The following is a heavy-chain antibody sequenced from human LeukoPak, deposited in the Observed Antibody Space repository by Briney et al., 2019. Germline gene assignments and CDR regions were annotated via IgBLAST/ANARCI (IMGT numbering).Heavy chain of an antibody. D-gene: IGHD3-22*01. CDR2: ISYDGSNK. Sequence: GGSLRLSCAASGFTFNSYWMSWVRQAPGKGLEWVAVISYDGSNKYYADSVKGRFTISRDNSRNTLHLQMNSLRAEDTAVYYCARDYYDSRAQGKASDYWGQGTLVTVSS. CDR3: ARDYYDSRAQGKASDY. CDR1: GFTFNSYW. V-gene: IGHV3-30*14. J-gene: IGHJ4*02.